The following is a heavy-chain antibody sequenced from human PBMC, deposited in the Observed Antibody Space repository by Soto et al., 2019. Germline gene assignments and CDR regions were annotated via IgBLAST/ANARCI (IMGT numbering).Heavy chain of an antibody. J-gene: IGHJ4*02. Sequence: PETLSLTCTVSGGSISSSSYYWGWIRQPPGKGLEWIGSIYYSGSTYYNPSLKSRVTISVDTSKNQFSLKLSSVTAADTAVYYCAIHADSSSWYFFDFWGKGTRVTVSS. V-gene: IGHV4-39*01. CDR2: IYYSGST. D-gene: IGHD6-13*01. CDR3: AIHADSSSWYFFDF. CDR1: GGSISSSSYY.